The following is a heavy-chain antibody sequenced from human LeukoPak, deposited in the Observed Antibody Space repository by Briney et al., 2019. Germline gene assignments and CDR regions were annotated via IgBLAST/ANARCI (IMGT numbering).Heavy chain of an antibody. D-gene: IGHD1-1*01. J-gene: IGHJ4*02. CDR1: GFTFTNYA. V-gene: IGHV3-30*18. CDR2: ISSDGSKN. CDR3: VKGLVQTTMSYSVDY. Sequence: GRSLRLSCAASGFTFTNYAMHWVRQTPGKGLEWVALISSDGSKNIYADPVKGRFTVSRDNSKNTFYLQMNSLRAEDTAVYYCVKGLVQTTMSYSVDYWGQGALVTVSS.